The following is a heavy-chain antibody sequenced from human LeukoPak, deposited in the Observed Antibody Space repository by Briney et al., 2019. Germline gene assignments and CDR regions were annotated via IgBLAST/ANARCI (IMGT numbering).Heavy chain of an antibody. Sequence: PGGSLRLSCAASGFTFSSYAMHWVRQAPRKGLEWGAGISYDGSKKYYVDSVKGRFTISRDNSKNTLYLQINSLRAEDTAVYYCAKDGRYKATIKGYWFDPWGQGTLVTVSS. CDR1: GFTFSSYA. J-gene: IGHJ5*02. D-gene: IGHD5-24*01. CDR2: ISYDGSKK. CDR3: AKDGRYKATIKGYWFDP. V-gene: IGHV3-30-3*02.